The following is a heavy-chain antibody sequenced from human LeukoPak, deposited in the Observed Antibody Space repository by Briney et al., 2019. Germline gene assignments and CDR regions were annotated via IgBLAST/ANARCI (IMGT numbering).Heavy chain of an antibody. Sequence: PGGSLRLSCAASGFTFSSYWMSWVRQAPGKGLEWVSYISSSGSTIYYADSVKGRFTISRDNAKNSLYLQMNSLRAEDTAVYYCARHVVAVGFDYWGQGTLVTVSS. CDR2: ISSSGSTI. D-gene: IGHD3-22*01. CDR3: ARHVVAVGFDY. J-gene: IGHJ4*02. V-gene: IGHV3-48*04. CDR1: GFTFSSYW.